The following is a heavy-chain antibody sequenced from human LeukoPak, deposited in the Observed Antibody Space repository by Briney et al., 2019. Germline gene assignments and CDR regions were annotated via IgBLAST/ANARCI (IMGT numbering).Heavy chain of an antibody. CDR1: GFTFSSYD. J-gene: IGHJ6*02. Sequence: GGSLRLSCAASGFTFSSYDIHWVRQPTGKGLEWVSRIGTAGGPYYAGSVKGRFTISRENGNNSLYLQMNSLRAGDTAVYYCARGIYYGMDGWGQGTTVTVSS. CDR2: IGTAGGP. V-gene: IGHV3-13*05. CDR3: ARGIYYGMDG.